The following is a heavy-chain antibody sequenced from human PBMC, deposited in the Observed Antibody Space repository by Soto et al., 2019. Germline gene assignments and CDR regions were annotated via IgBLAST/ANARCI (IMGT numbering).Heavy chain of an antibody. D-gene: IGHD6-19*01. Sequence: QVQLVESGGGVVQPGRSLRLSCAASGFTFSSYGMHWVRQAPGKGLEWVAVISYDGSNKYYADSVKGRFTISRDNSKNTLDLQMNSLRAEDTAVYYCAKVKYSSGWKNYFDYWGQGTLVTVSS. CDR3: AKVKYSSGWKNYFDY. CDR2: ISYDGSNK. CDR1: GFTFSSYG. J-gene: IGHJ4*02. V-gene: IGHV3-30*18.